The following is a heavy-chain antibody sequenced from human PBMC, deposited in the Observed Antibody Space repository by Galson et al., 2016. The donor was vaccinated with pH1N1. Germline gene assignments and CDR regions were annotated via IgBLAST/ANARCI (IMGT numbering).Heavy chain of an antibody. Sequence: TLSLTCSVSGDSISSKTFYWSWLRQPAGKGLQWIGLLYSSGSTTYNPCLKGRVTMSAETSKNEFSLKMTSVTAAATAVYYCARGGEEILSFGEPHNCLDPWGQGTLVSVSS. V-gene: IGHV4-61*02. D-gene: IGHD3-10*01. J-gene: IGHJ5*02. CDR3: ARGGEEILSFGEPHNCLDP. CDR2: LYSSGST. CDR1: GDSISSKTFY.